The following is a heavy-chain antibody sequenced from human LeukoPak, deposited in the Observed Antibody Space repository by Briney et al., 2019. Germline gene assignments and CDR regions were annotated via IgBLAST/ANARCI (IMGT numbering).Heavy chain of an antibody. CDR2: ISDSGGRT. D-gene: IGHD1-7*01. CDR3: AKYHPGTTSFDD. V-gene: IGHV3-23*01. J-gene: IGHJ4*02. Sequence: GGSLRLSCAASGFTFSRYAMSWVRQAPGKGLEWVSAISDSGGRTYYADSVKGRFSISRDTSKNTLYLQMNSLRGEDTAVYYCAKYHPGTTSFDDWGQGTLVTVSS. CDR1: GFTFSRYA.